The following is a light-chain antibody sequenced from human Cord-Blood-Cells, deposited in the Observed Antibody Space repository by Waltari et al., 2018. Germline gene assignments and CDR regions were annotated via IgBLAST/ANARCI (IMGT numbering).Light chain of an antibody. V-gene: IGLV4-69*01. CDR1: SGHSSYA. J-gene: IGLJ3*02. CDR3: QTWGTGIPHWV. Sequence: QLVLTQSPSASASLGASVTLTCTLSSGHSSYAIAWHQQQPEKGPRYLMKLNGDGSHSKGAGIPDRFSGSSSGAERYLTISSLQSEDEADYYCQTWGTGIPHWVFGGGTKLTVL. CDR2: LNGDGSH.